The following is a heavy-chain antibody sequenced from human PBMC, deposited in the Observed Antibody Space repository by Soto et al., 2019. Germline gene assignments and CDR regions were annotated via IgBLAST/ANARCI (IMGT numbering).Heavy chain of an antibody. CDR3: VRDQSVAGPTTLFDP. CDR1: GVQRINYW. CDR2: INSEGSSV. Sequence: PVGSHRLSCTASGVQRINYWMHWVRQPTGKGLVWVSRINSEGSSVIYADSVKGRFTVSRDNTKNTLYLQMNNLRAEDTAVYYCVRDQSVAGPTTLFDPWGQGVLVTVS. J-gene: IGHJ5*02. V-gene: IGHV3-74*01. D-gene: IGHD6-19*01.